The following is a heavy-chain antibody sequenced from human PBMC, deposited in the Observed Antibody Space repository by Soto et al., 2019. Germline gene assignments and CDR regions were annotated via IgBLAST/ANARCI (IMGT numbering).Heavy chain of an antibody. J-gene: IGHJ6*02. V-gene: IGHV1-69*13. CDR2: IIPIFGTA. CDR3: ASTVRVVKIVVVVFRPYGIDV. Sequence: WASVKVSCKASGGTFSSYAISWVRQAPGQGLEWMGGIIPIFGTANYAQKFQGRVTITADESTSTAYMELSSLRSEDTAVYYCASTVRVVKIVVVVFRPYGIDVWGQGTMVTVSS. D-gene: IGHD3-3*01. CDR1: GGTFSSYA.